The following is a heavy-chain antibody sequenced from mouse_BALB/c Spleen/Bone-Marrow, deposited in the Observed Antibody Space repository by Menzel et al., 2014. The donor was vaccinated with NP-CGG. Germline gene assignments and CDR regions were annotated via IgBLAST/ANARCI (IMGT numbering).Heavy chain of an antibody. CDR3: VRVVYYDYDEGALDY. CDR2: INPYNDGT. D-gene: IGHD2-4*01. V-gene: IGHV1-14*01. CDR1: GYTFTSYV. Sequence: VQLQHSGPELIKPGASVKMSCKASGYTFTSYVIHWVRQKPGQGLKWIGYINPYNDGTKYNEKFKGKATLTSDKSSSTAYMDLSSLASEDSAVYYCVRVVYYDYDEGALDYWGQGTSVTVSS. J-gene: IGHJ4*01.